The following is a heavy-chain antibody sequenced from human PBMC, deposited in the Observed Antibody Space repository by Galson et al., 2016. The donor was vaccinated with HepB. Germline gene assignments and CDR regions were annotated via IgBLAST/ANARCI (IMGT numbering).Heavy chain of an antibody. CDR3: ARDINWGLDY. CDR2: INHDSSAM. V-gene: IGHV3-48*02. CDR1: GITFSAYP. J-gene: IGHJ4*02. Sequence: SLRLSCAASGITFSAYPMNWVRQAPGKGLEWVSHINHDSSAMNYALSMKDRFTISRDNAKNSLFLQMDSLSDEDTAVYYCARDINWGLDYWGQGILVTVSS. D-gene: IGHD7-27*01.